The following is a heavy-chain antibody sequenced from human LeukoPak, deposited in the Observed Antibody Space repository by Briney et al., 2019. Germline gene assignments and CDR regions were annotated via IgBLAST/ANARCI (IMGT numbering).Heavy chain of an antibody. Sequence: ASVKVSCKASGYTFTSYAMNWVRQAPGQGLEWMGWINTNTGDPTYAQGFTGRFVFSLDTSVSTAYLQISSLKAEDTAVYYCARDYHYYDSSGYPLGAFDIWGQGTMVTVSS. CDR2: INTNTGDP. D-gene: IGHD3-22*01. CDR1: GYTFTSYA. CDR3: ARDYHYYDSSGYPLGAFDI. J-gene: IGHJ3*02. V-gene: IGHV7-4-1*02.